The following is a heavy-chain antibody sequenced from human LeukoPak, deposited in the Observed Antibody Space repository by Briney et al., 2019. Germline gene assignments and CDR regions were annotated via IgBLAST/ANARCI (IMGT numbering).Heavy chain of an antibody. J-gene: IGHJ6*03. CDR2: INWNGGST. D-gene: IGHD3-3*01. CDR3: ARGLRITIFGVVDDYYYYMDV. Sequence: PGGSLRLYCAASGFTFDDYGMSWVRQAPGKGLEWVSGINWNGGSTGYADSVKGRFTISRDNAKNSLYLQMNSLRAEDTALYYCARGLRITIFGVVDDYYYYMDVWGKGTTVTVSS. CDR1: GFTFDDYG. V-gene: IGHV3-20*04.